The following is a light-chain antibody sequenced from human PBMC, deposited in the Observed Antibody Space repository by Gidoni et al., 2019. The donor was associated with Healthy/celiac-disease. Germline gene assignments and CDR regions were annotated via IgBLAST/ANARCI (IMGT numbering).Light chain of an antibody. Sequence: DIQMTKSPSTLSASVGDRVTITCRASQSISSWLAWYQQKPGKAPKLLIYKASSLESGVPSRFSGSGSGTEFTLTISSLHPDDFATYYCQQYNSYPCSFGQGTKLEIK. CDR2: KAS. CDR1: QSISSW. V-gene: IGKV1-5*03. J-gene: IGKJ2*04. CDR3: QQYNSYPCS.